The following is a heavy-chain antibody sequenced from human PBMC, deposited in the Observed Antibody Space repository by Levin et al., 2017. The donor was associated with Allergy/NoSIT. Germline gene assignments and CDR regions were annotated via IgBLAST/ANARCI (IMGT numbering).Heavy chain of an antibody. V-gene: IGHV4-30-2*01. CDR1: GGSISSGGYS. CDR3: ARVAGYSYGYYFDY. J-gene: IGHJ4*02. D-gene: IGHD5-18*01. Sequence: SETLSLTCAVSGGSISSGGYSWSWIRQPPGKGLEWIGNIYLSGSTNDNPSLKSRVTMSVDRSKNHFSLKLSYVTAADTAGYYCARVAGYSYGYYFDYWGPGTLVTVSS. CDR2: IYLSGST.